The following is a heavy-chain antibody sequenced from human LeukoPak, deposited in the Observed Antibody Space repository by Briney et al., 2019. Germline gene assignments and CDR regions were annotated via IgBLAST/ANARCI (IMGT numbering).Heavy chain of an antibody. CDR1: RYTFTSYG. Sequence: GASVKVSCKASRYTFTSYGLSWVRQAPGQGLEWMGWISAYNGNTNYAQKLQGRVTMTTDTSTSTAYMELRSLRSDDTAVYYCAHLERRGADAFDIWGQGTMVTVSS. CDR3: AHLERRGADAFDI. J-gene: IGHJ3*02. V-gene: IGHV1-18*01. CDR2: ISAYNGNT. D-gene: IGHD1-1*01.